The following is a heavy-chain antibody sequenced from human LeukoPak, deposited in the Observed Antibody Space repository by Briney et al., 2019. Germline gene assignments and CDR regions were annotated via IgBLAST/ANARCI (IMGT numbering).Heavy chain of an antibody. CDR2: VSSRSSYI. D-gene: IGHD3/OR15-3a*01. CDR1: GFTFSTYT. J-gene: IGHJ4*02. Sequence: PGGSLRLSCAASGFTFSTYTLNWVRQAPGKGLEWVSSVSSRSSYIYYADSVKGRFTISRDNAKNSLFLQMSSLRVEDTAVYYCAAGLVTPYWGQGTLVTVSS. CDR3: AAGLVTPY. V-gene: IGHV3-21*01.